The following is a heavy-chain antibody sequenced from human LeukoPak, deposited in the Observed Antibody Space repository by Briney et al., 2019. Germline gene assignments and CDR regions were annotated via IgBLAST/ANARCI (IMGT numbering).Heavy chain of an antibody. Sequence: GSLRLSFAASGFTFSSYAMNWVRQAPGKGLEWVSGISGSGGSTYHADSVKGRFTISRDNSKNTLYLQVNSLRAEDTAVYYCAKGYCSGGSCWGLDHWGQGTLVTVSS. J-gene: IGHJ4*02. D-gene: IGHD2-15*01. CDR3: AKGYCSGGSCWGLDH. CDR2: ISGSGGST. CDR1: GFTFSSYA. V-gene: IGHV3-23*01.